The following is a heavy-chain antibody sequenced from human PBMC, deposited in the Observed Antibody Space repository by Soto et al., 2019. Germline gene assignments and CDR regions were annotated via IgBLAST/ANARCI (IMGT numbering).Heavy chain of an antibody. V-gene: IGHV3-30*18. CDR3: AKGIYDFWSGYYTDYYYYMAV. D-gene: IGHD3-3*01. Sequence: QVQLVESGGGVVQPGRSLRLSCAASGFTFSSYGMHWVRQAPGKGLEWVAVISYDGSNKYYADSVKGRFTISRDNSKNTLYLQMNSMRAEETAVYDCAKGIYDFWSGYYTDYYYYMAVWGKGTTVTVSS. CDR1: GFTFSSYG. J-gene: IGHJ6*03. CDR2: ISYDGSNK.